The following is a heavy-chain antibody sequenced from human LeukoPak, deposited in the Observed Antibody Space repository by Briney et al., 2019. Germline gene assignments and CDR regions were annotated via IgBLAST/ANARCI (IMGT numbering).Heavy chain of an antibody. V-gene: IGHV4-59*08. Sequence: PSETLSLTCTVSGGSINGYYWSWIRQPPGKGLEWIGYIYYSGSTNYNPSLKSRVTISVDTSKNQFSLKLSSVTAADTAVYYCARRAPYSYEWSTLDYWGQGTLVTVSS. CDR3: ARRAPYSYEWSTLDY. CDR2: IYYSGST. J-gene: IGHJ4*02. CDR1: GGSINGYY. D-gene: IGHD5-18*01.